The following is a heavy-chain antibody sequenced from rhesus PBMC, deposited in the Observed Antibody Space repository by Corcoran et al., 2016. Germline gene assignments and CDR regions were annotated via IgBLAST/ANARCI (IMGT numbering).Heavy chain of an antibody. CDR3: ATGGIGIDY. CDR2: VDPEDGEA. J-gene: IGHJ4*01. CDR1: GYTFTDYY. D-gene: IGHD2-27*01. V-gene: IGHV1-111*02. Sequence: EVQLVQSGAEVKKPGASVKISCKASGYTFTDYYLHWVRQAPGKGLECLGRVDPEDGEARHAQKFQDRVTITADTSTDTAYMELSSLRSEDTAVYYCATGGIGIDYWGQGVLVTVSS.